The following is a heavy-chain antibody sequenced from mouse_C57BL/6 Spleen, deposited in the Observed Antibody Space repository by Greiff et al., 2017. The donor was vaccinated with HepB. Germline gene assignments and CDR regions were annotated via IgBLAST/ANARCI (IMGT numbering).Heavy chain of an antibody. Sequence: EVMLVESGGGLVKPGGSLKLSCAASGFTFSSYTMSWVRQTPEKRLEWVATISGGGGNTYYPDSVKGRFTISRDNAKNTLYLQMSSLRSEDTALYYCARRGYYGSSPYWYFDVWGTGTTGTVSS. V-gene: IGHV5-9*01. J-gene: IGHJ1*03. CDR3: ARRGYYGSSPYWYFDV. D-gene: IGHD1-1*01. CDR1: GFTFSSYT. CDR2: ISGGGGNT.